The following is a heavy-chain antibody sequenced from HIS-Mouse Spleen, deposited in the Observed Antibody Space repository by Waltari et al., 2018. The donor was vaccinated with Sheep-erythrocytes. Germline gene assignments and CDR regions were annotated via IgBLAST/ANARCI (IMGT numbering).Heavy chain of an antibody. CDR1: GGSISSSSYY. CDR3: ARDVRGGFDY. D-gene: IGHD3-16*01. CDR2: IYYSGRT. Sequence: QLQLQESGPGLVKPSETLSLTCTVSGGSISSSSYYWGWIRQPPGKGLEWIGSIYYSGRTYYNPSLKGRVTISVDTSKNQFSLKLSSVTAADTAVYYCARDVRGGFDYWGQGTLVTVSS. V-gene: IGHV4-39*07. J-gene: IGHJ4*02.